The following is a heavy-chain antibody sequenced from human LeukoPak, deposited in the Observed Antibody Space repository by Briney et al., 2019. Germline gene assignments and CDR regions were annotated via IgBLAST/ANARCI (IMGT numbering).Heavy chain of an antibody. D-gene: IGHD5-18*01. CDR1: GGTFSSYA. Sequence: SVKVSCKASGGTFSSYAVSWVRQAPGQGLEWMGGIIPIFGTANYAQKFQGRVTITADESTSTAYMELSSLRSEDTAVYYCASSVGYSYVDAFDIWGQGTMVTVSS. CDR3: ASSVGYSYVDAFDI. V-gene: IGHV1-69*13. J-gene: IGHJ3*02. CDR2: IIPIFGTA.